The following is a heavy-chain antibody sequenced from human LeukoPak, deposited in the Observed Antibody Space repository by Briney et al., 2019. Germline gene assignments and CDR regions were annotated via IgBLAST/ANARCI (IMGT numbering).Heavy chain of an antibody. CDR1: GGSISSYY. V-gene: IGHV4-59*01. J-gene: IGHJ2*01. D-gene: IGHD5-18*01. CDR2: IYYSGST. CDR3: ARGPHVDTAMARLRYWYFDL. Sequence: SETLSLTCTVSGGSISSYYWSWIRQPPGKGLEWIGYIYYSGSTNYNPSLKSRVTISVDTSKNQFSLKLSSVTAADTAVYYCARGPHVDTAMARLRYWYFDLWGRGTLVTVSS.